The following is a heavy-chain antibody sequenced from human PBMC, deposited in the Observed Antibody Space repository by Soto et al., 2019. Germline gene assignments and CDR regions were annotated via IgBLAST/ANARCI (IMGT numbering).Heavy chain of an antibody. J-gene: IGHJ2*01. CDR1: GGTFSRYA. CDR2: ITPMFGTA. Sequence: QVQLVQSGAEVKKYGSSVKVSCKASGGTFSRYAISWVRQAPGQGLEWMGGITPMFGTANYAQRFQGRATITADESTSTAYMQLSSLRSDDTAVYYCAQTLGLAVAGPGRFDPWGRGTLVTVSS. CDR3: AQTLGLAVAGPGRFDP. V-gene: IGHV1-69*12. D-gene: IGHD6-19*01.